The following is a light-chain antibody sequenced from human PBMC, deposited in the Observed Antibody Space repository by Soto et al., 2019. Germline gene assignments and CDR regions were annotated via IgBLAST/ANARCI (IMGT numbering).Light chain of an antibody. CDR1: QNVSSSY. CDR3: QQYGSSPRT. J-gene: IGKJ1*01. V-gene: IGKV3-20*01. Sequence: EIVLTQSPGTLSLSPGERATLSCRASQNVSSSYLAWYQQKPGQAPRLLIYGASSRATSIPDRFSGSGSGTDFTLTISRLEPEDFAVYYCQQYGSSPRTFGQGTKVEIK. CDR2: GAS.